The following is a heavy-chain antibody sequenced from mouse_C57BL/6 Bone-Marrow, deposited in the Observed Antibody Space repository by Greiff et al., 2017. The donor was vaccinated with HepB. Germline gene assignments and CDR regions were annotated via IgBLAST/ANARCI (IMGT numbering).Heavy chain of an antibody. D-gene: IGHD1-1*01. CDR3: ARSPYYYGSSPWYFDV. V-gene: IGHV1-47*01. CDR1: GYTFTTYP. Sequence: QVQLQQSGAELVKPGASVKMSCKASGYTFTTYPIEWMKQNHGKSLEWIGNFHPYNDDTNYNEKFKGKATLTVEKSSSTVYLELSRLTSADSAVYYCARSPYYYGSSPWYFDVWGTGTTVTVSS. J-gene: IGHJ1*03. CDR2: FHPYNDDT.